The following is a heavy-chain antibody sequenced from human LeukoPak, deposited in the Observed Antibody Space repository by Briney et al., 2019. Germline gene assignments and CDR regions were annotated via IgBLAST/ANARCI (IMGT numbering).Heavy chain of an antibody. CDR3: AKAHYYGSGIPLSGFDY. V-gene: IGHV3-23*01. J-gene: IGHJ4*02. Sequence: GGSLRLSCAASGFTFSSYAMSWVRQAPGKGLEWVSAISGSGGSTYYADSVKGRFTISRDNSKNTLYLLMNSLRAEDTAVYYCAKAHYYGSGIPLSGFDYWGQGTLVTVSS. CDR2: ISGSGGST. CDR1: GFTFSSYA. D-gene: IGHD3-10*01.